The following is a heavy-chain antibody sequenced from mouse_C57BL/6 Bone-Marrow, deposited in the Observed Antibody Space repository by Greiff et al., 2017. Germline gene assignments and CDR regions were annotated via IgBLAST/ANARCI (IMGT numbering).Heavy chain of an antibody. CDR1: GYAFTNYL. Sequence: VKLQESGAELVRPGTSVKVSCKASGYAFTNYLIEWVKQRPGQGLEWIGVINPGSGGTNYNEKFKGKATLTADKSSSTAYMQLSSLTSEDSAVYFCARITPWFAYWGQGTLVTVSA. V-gene: IGHV1-54*01. J-gene: IGHJ3*01. CDR2: INPGSGGT. D-gene: IGHD1-1*01. CDR3: ARITPWFAY.